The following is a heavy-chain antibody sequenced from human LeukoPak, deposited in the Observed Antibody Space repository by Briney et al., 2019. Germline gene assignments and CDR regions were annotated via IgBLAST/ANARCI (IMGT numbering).Heavy chain of an antibody. J-gene: IGHJ3*02. D-gene: IGHD3-3*01. Sequence: LSGGSLRLSCAASGFTFSSYAMSWVRQAPGKGLEWVSAISGSGGSTDFADSVKGRFTISRDNSKNTLYLQMNSLRAEDTAVYYCAKDGRITIFGVGFWDIWGQGTVVTVSS. CDR2: ISGSGGST. V-gene: IGHV3-23*01. CDR3: AKDGRITIFGVGFWDI. CDR1: GFTFSSYA.